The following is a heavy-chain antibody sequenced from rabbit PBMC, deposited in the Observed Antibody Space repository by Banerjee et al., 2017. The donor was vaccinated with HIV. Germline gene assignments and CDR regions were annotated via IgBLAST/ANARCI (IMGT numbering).Heavy chain of an antibody. D-gene: IGHD6-1*01. J-gene: IGHJ6*01. V-gene: IGHV1S45*01. CDR2: INTSSGNT. CDR3: ARKYTSYGWAMDL. Sequence: QEQLEESGGDLVKPEGSLTLTCTASAFSFSNKYVMCWVRQAPGKGLEWIACINTSSGNTVYASWAKGRFTISKTSTTVDLKMTSLTAADTATYFCARKYTSYGWAMDLWGPGTLVTVS. CDR1: AFSFSNKYV.